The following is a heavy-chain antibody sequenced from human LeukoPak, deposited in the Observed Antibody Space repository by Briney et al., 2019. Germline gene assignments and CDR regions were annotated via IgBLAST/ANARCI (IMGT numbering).Heavy chain of an antibody. CDR2: IKQDGSEK. CDR1: GFTFSNYW. CDR3: ARDRQIAC. J-gene: IGHJ4*02. Sequence: GGSLRLSCAASGFTFSNYWLTWVRQAPGQGLEWVANIKQDGSEKHYADSVKGRFTISRDNAKNSLYLQMNSLRAEDTAVYYCARDRQIACWGQGTLVTVSS. V-gene: IGHV3-7*01.